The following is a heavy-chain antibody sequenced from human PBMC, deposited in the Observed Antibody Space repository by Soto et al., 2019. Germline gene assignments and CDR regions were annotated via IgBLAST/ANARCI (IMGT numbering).Heavy chain of an antibody. CDR3: AKASHCNKGRCSLGLIGDRAFDL. CDR2: ISYDGSKK. J-gene: IGHJ3*01. CDR1: GLTFSAYG. D-gene: IGHD2-8*01. V-gene: IGHV3-30*18. Sequence: QARLVESGGGVVQPGRSLRLSCEASGLTFSAYGMHWVRQAPGKGLEWVATISYDGSKKYFGDSVKGRFTISRDNSKSTLYLEMNSLRTEDTAVYYCAKASHCNKGRCSLGLIGDRAFDLWGQGTMVTVSS.